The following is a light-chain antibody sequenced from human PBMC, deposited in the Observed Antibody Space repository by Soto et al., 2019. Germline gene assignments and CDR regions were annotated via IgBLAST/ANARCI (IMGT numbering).Light chain of an antibody. J-gene: IGKJ2*01. Sequence: DIQMTQSPSSLSASVGDRVTITCRASQSIVTYLNWYLQKPGKAPNLLIYAASNLQSGVPSRFSGSGSGTDFTLNISRLQPEDFATYFCQQTYIAPYTFGQGNRLEIK. CDR1: QSIVTY. CDR2: AAS. CDR3: QQTYIAPYT. V-gene: IGKV1-39*01.